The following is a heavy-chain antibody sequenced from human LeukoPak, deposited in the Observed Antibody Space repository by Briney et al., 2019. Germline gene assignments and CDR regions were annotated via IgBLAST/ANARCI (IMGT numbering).Heavy chain of an antibody. V-gene: IGHV3-30*04. CDR1: AFIVSIYA. CDR3: GRDDSLLGYCSSTSCKENYFDY. CDR2: ILYDVGNT. D-gene: IGHD2-2*01. Sequence: PGRSLRPSCPASAFIVSIYAMQSVSQQASEGRGSVPVILYDVGNTKYADSVDGRFTISTVHSKNTLYQQMNSLRTADTDVYYCGRDDSLLGYCSSTSCKENYFDYWGQGALVTVSS. J-gene: IGHJ4*02.